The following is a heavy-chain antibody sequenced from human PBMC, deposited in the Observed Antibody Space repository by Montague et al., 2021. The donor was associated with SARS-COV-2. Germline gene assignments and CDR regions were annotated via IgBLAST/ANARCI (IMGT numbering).Heavy chain of an antibody. V-gene: IGHV4-4*07. CDR1: GDSVTERY. CDR2: IHPYGDI. D-gene: IGHD2-21*01. Sequence: SETLSLTCTVSGDSVTERYLNWVRQAAGKGLEWIGFIHPYGDIHYNASLKSSVILSRDASKNQFSLTLTSVTAADTAVYYCAIGGDSAKCGSWGRGTLVTVSS. CDR3: AIGGDSAKCGS. J-gene: IGHJ1*01.